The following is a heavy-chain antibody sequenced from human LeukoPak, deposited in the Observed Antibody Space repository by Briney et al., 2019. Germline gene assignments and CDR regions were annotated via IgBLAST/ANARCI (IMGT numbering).Heavy chain of an antibody. J-gene: IGHJ4*02. CDR3: AKEAAYYNSGSRPIDS. Sequence: SETLSLTCSVSGGSVSIATYYWSWIRQPPGKGLEWIGYIWNSGNTRYNPSLKSRLTISVDTSKNQFSLKLSSVTVADTAIYYCAKEAAYYNSGSRPIDSWGQGTLVTVSS. D-gene: IGHD3-10*01. CDR2: IWNSGNT. CDR1: GGSVSIATYY. V-gene: IGHV4-61*01.